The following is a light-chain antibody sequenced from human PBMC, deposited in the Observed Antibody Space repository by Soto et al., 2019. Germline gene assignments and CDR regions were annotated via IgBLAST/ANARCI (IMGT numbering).Light chain of an antibody. Sequence: QPVLTQSPSASASLGASVKLTCTLSSGHNNYAIAWHQQQPEKGPRYLMNLNSDGSHSKGDGIPDRFSGSSSGAERYLTISSLQSEDEADYYCQTWGTGIRVFGGGTKVTVL. J-gene: IGLJ3*02. CDR2: LNSDGSH. CDR1: SGHNNYA. CDR3: QTWGTGIRV. V-gene: IGLV4-69*01.